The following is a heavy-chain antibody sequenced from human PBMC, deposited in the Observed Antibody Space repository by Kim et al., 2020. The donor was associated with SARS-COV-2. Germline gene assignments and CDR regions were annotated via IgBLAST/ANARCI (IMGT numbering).Heavy chain of an antibody. CDR2: TYYRSKWYN. V-gene: IGHV6-1*01. CDR1: GDSVSSNSAS. J-gene: IGHJ4*02. D-gene: IGHD3-3*01. Sequence: SQTLSLTCAISGDSVSSNSASWNWIRQSPSRGLEWLGRTYYRSKWYNDYAVSVKSRITINPDTSKNQFSLQLNSVTPEDTAVYYCARGGGSITIFGVVITFFDYWGQGTLVTVSS. CDR3: ARGGGSITIFGVVITFFDY.